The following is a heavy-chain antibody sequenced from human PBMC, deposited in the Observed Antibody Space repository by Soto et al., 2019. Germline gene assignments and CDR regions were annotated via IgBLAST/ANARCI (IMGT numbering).Heavy chain of an antibody. V-gene: IGHV1-69*01. CDR1: GGTFSSYA. D-gene: IGHD3-22*01. CDR2: IIPIFGTA. CDR3: ARVIARHYYDSRKVLSGMDV. J-gene: IGHJ6*02. Sequence: QVQLVQSGAEVKKPGSSVKVSCKASGGTFSSYAISWVRQAPGQGLEWMGGIIPIFGTANSAQKFQGRVTITADESTSTAYMELSSLRSEDTAVYYCARVIARHYYDSRKVLSGMDVWGQGTTVTVSS.